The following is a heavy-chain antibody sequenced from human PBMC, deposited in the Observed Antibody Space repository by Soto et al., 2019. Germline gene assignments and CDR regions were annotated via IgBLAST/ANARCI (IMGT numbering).Heavy chain of an antibody. D-gene: IGHD2-8*01. CDR1: GFTFSSYW. V-gene: IGHV3-74*01. CDR3: ARDLGNVLMVYTIGHYYYYGMDV. CDR2: IHSGGSST. J-gene: IGHJ6*02. Sequence: PGGSLRLSCAASGFTFSSYWMHWVRQAPGKGLVWVSRIHSGGSSTSYADSVKGRFTISRDNAKNTLFLQMNSLRAEDTAVYYCARDLGNVLMVYTIGHYYYYGMDVWGQGTTVTVSS.